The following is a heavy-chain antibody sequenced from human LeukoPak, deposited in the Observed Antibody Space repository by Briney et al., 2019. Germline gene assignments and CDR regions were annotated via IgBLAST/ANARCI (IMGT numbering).Heavy chain of an antibody. CDR3: ARGRGYSSGWGHYYYSLDV. CDR2: VKHPGGT. CDR1: GGSFSDYY. J-gene: IGHJ6*02. V-gene: IGHV4-34*01. D-gene: IGHD6-19*01. Sequence: SETLSLTCAVYGGSFSDYYWTWIRQPPGQGREWIGEVKHPGGTNYTPSLRGRVAISVDTSINQFSLRLTSVTAADTSVFYCARGRGYSSGWGHYYYSLDVWGQGTAVTVS.